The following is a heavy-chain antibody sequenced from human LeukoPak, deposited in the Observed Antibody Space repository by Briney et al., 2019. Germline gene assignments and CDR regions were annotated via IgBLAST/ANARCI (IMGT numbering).Heavy chain of an antibody. D-gene: IGHD3-22*01. CDR2: IYSGGNT. V-gene: IGHV3-66*01. Sequence: GGSLRLSCAASGFTVSSNFMNWVRQAPGKGLEWVSVIYSGGNTYYSDSVKGRFTISRDDSKNTLYLQMNSLRAEDTAVYYCAKKGYYDESGYYMYYFDHWGQGTLVTVSS. CDR3: AKKGYYDESGYYMYYFDH. J-gene: IGHJ4*02. CDR1: GFTVSSNF.